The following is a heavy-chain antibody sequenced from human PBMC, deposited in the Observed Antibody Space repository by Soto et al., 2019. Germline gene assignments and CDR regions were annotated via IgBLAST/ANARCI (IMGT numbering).Heavy chain of an antibody. CDR3: ARDRRVTIFGVGRDALDI. CDR2: INWNGGST. D-gene: IGHD3-3*01. V-gene: IGHV3-20*01. CDR1: GFTFDDYG. Sequence: EVQLVESGGGVVRPGGSLRLSCAASGFTFDDYGMSWVRQAPGKGLEWVSGINWNGGSTGYADSVKGRFTISRDNAKNSLYLQMNSLRAEDTALYHCARDRRVTIFGVGRDALDIWGQGTMVTVSS. J-gene: IGHJ3*02.